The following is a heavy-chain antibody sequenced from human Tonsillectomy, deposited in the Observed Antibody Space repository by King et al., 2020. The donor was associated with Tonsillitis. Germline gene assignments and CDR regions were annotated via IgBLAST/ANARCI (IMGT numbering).Heavy chain of an antibody. CDR2: IIPIFGTA. Sequence: QLVQSGAEVKKPGSSVKVSCKASGGTFSSYAISWVRQAPGQGLEWMGGIIPIFGTANYAQKFQGRVTITADESTSTAYMELSSLRSEDTAVYYCATSRVIVVVVAATFSLDYWGQGTLVTVSS. J-gene: IGHJ4*02. D-gene: IGHD2-15*01. CDR3: ATSRVIVVVVAATFSLDY. CDR1: GGTFSSYA. V-gene: IGHV1-69*01.